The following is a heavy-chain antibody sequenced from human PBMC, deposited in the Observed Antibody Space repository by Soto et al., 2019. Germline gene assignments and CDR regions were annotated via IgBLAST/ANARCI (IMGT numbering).Heavy chain of an antibody. D-gene: IGHD3-3*01. V-gene: IGHV4-30-4*01. Sequence: SETLFLTCTVSGGSISSGDYYWSWLRQPPGKGLEWIGYIYYSGSTYYNPSLKSRVTISVDTSKNQFSLKLSSVTAADTAVYYCARDRGYDFWSGYPGGFDPWGQGTLVTVSS. CDR1: GGSISSGDYY. CDR2: IYYSGST. J-gene: IGHJ5*02. CDR3: ARDRGYDFWSGYPGGFDP.